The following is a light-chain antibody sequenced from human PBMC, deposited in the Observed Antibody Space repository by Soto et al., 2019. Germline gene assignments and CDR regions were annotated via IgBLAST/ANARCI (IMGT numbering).Light chain of an antibody. V-gene: IGKV3-20*01. J-gene: IGKJ1*01. CDR1: QSVSNNY. CDR3: QQYGTPPQT. Sequence: LTHNTGTLSLSPGERATLSCRASQSVSNNYLAWYQQKPGQGPRLLIYGASSRATGIPDRFSGSGSGTDFTLTISRLEPEDFAVYYCQQYGTPPQTSGQGTKV. CDR2: GAS.